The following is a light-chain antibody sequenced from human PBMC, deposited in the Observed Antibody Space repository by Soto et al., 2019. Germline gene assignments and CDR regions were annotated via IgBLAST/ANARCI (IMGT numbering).Light chain of an antibody. CDR3: QPYDDWPPT. CDR2: DAS. Sequence: EIVMTQSPATLSVSPGERVTLSCRASQSVSNKLAWYQQKPGQAPRLLIYDASGRAGSVPARLSGSGSGTEFTLTISSLQSEDFAVYFCQPYDDWPPTSGQGTKVEIK. CDR1: QSVSNK. V-gene: IGKV3-15*01. J-gene: IGKJ1*01.